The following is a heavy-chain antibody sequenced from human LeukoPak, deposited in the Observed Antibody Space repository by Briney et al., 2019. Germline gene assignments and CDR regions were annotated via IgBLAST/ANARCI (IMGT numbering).Heavy chain of an antibody. V-gene: IGHV4-59*05. J-gene: IGHJ4*02. CDR1: GVSISGYY. CDR2: VFYRDSFSYGGTT. CDR3: ARQISENKDY. D-gene: IGHD1/OR15-1a*01. Sequence: SETLSLTCTVSGVSISGYYWIWIRQSPGRGLEWIGSVFYRDSFSYGGTTFYNPSLQNRVSISVDTSKNAFSLKLTSVTAADTAVYFCARQISENKDYWGQGTLVAASS.